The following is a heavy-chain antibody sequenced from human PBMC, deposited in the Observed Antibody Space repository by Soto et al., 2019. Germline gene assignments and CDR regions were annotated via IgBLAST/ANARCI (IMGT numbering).Heavy chain of an antibody. D-gene: IGHD1-26*01. V-gene: IGHV3-33*01. J-gene: IGHJ4*02. CDR3: ARRGSGTYSFEY. CDR1: GFTFSSYG. CDR2: IWSDGSIK. Sequence: QVQLVESGGGVVQPGRSLRLSCAASGFTFSSYGMHWVRQAPGTGLEWVAVIWSDGSIKYYADSVKGRFTISRDNSKNTLFLQMNSLRPEDTAMYYCARRGSGTYSFEYWGQGTLVTVSS.